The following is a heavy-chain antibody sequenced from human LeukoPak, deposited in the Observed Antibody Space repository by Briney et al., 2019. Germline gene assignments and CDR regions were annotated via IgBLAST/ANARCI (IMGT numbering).Heavy chain of an antibody. CDR2: INPNSGGT. Sequence: ASVKVSCKASGYTFIDYYMHWVRQAPGQGLEWMGWINPNSGGTNYAQNFQGRVTMTRDTSIRTVYMELSRLRSDDTAVYYCANTYALGNYYKGGFDPWGQGTLVTVSS. CDR3: ANTYALGNYYKGGFDP. J-gene: IGHJ5*02. CDR1: GYTFIDYY. V-gene: IGHV1-2*02. D-gene: IGHD3-10*01.